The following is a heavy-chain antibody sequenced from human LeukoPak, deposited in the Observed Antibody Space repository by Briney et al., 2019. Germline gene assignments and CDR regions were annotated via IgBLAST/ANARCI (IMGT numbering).Heavy chain of an antibody. CDR3: AKAGAATSSIAAAGTAYYYYGMDV. CDR2: ISYDGSNK. CDR1: GFTFTTYT. V-gene: IGHV3-30*18. J-gene: IGHJ6*02. Sequence: SGGSLRLSCAASGFTFTTYTMHWVRQAPGKGLEWVAVISYDGSNKYYADSVKGRFTISRDNSKNTLYLQMNSLRAEDTAVYYCAKAGAATSSIAAAGTAYYYYGMDVWGQGTTVTVSS. D-gene: IGHD6-13*01.